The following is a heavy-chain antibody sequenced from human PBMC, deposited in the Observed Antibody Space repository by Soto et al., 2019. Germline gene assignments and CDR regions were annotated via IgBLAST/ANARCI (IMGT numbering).Heavy chain of an antibody. CDR3: ARLPGALVAVLYIYPLDEPEAMSHVDV. V-gene: IGHV3-30-3*01. D-gene: IGHD6-19*01. CDR2: ISFDGSNK. J-gene: IGHJ6*02. CDR1: EFNFNYYP. Sequence: QMQLVESGGGVVQPGESLRLSCAVSEFNFNYYPLHWVRQTPGKGLEWVAVISFDGSNKFYADSVRGRFTISKDNSKNMLYLQMNSVRPEDAAVYYCARLPGALVAVLYIYPLDEPEAMSHVDVWGQGTTVSVSS.